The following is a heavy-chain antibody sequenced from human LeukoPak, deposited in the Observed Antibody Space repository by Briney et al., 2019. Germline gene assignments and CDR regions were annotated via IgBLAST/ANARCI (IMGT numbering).Heavy chain of an antibody. D-gene: IGHD1-26*01. Sequence: SETLSLTCTVSGGSISSGFYYWGWIRQPPGKGLEWIGSGYYSGSAYYSPSLKSRVTISVDTSKNQFSLRLSSVTAADTALYYCASSVGANRINAFDMWGQGTMVTVSS. CDR1: GGSISSGFYY. CDR2: GYYSGSA. J-gene: IGHJ3*02. CDR3: ASSVGANRINAFDM. V-gene: IGHV4-39*01.